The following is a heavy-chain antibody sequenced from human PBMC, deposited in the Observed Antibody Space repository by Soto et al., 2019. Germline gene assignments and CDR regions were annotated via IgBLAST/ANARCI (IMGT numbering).Heavy chain of an antibody. CDR2: IYWDDDT. J-gene: IGHJ2*01. CDR3: AHRLSVSVLASHKYWYFDH. V-gene: IGHV2-5*02. Sequence: QITLKESGPTLVKPTQTLTLTCTFSGFSLSTSGVGVGWIRQPPGKALEWLALIYWDDDTRYSPSLKSRLTITKDASKNQVVLTMTNMDRVDTATYYCAHRLSVSVLASHKYWYFDHWGRGTLVTVSS. CDR1: GFSLSTSGVG. D-gene: IGHD3-3*01.